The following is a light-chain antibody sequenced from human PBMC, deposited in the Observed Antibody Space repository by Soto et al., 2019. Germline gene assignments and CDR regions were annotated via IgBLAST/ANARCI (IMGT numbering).Light chain of an antibody. CDR2: GAS. CDR1: QSVSSN. V-gene: IGKV3-15*01. J-gene: IGKJ1*01. CDR3: QQYNNWPWT. Sequence: EIVMTQSPATLSVSPGERATLSCRASQSVSSNLAWYQQKPGQAPRLLIYGASTRATGIPARFSGSGSGTEFTLTISSLQSEDFVVYYCQQYNNWPWTFGHGTKVEIK.